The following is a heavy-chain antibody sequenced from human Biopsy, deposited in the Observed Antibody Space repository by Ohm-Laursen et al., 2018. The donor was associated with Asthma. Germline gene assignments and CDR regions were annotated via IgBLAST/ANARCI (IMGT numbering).Heavy chain of an antibody. J-gene: IGHJ4*02. V-gene: IGHV1-3*01. Sequence: SVKVSCKASGYTFISYAIHWVRQAPGQRLEWMGWINAGNGNTKYSQKFQGRVTITRDTSASTAYMELSSLRSEDTAVYYCARPYYDSSGYYYENLSFDYWGQGTLVTVSS. CDR2: INAGNGNT. CDR1: GYTFISYA. D-gene: IGHD3-22*01. CDR3: ARPYYDSSGYYYENLSFDY.